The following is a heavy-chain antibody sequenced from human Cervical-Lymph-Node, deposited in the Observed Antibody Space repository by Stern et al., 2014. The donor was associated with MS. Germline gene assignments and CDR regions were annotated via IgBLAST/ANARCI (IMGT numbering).Heavy chain of an antibody. CDR3: AREDYTQDFDY. CDR2: ITSGSSDI. Sequence: VQLVESGGGLVQPRGSLRLSCAASGFTFKEYSMNWVRQAPGKGLEWVSSITSGSSDIHYADSVKGRFTISRDNVKNSLYLQMNSLRAEDTALYYCAREDYTQDFDYWGRGTLVTVSS. J-gene: IGHJ4*02. V-gene: IGHV3-21*02. CDR1: GFTFKEYS. D-gene: IGHD4-11*01.